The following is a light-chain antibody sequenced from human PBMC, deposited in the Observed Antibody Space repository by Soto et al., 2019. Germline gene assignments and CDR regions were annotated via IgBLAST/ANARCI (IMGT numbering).Light chain of an antibody. CDR3: QQRYSWPPIT. V-gene: IGKV3-11*01. Sequence: EVVLTQSPATLSLSPGERATLSCRASESVRIYLAWYQQKPGQAPRLLISDASNRATGIPARFSGSGSGTDFTLTISSLEPEDFAVYYCQQRYSWPPITFGQGTRLEMK. J-gene: IGKJ5*01. CDR2: DAS. CDR1: ESVRIY.